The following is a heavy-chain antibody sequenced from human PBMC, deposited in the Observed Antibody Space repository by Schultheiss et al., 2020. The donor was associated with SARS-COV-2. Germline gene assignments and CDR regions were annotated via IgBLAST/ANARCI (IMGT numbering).Heavy chain of an antibody. Sequence: SETLSLTCTVSGGSISSYYWSWIRQPPGKGLEWIGYIYYSGSTYYNPSLKSRVTISVDTSKNQFSLKLSSVTAADTAVYYCARVLAGGGYEFDYWGQGTLVTVSS. D-gene: IGHD5-12*01. J-gene: IGHJ4*02. CDR3: ARVLAGGGYEFDY. CDR1: GGSISSYY. V-gene: IGHV4-59*12. CDR2: IYYSGST.